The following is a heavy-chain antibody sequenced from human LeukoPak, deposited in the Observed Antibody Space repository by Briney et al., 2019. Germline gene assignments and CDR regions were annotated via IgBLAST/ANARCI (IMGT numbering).Heavy chain of an antibody. Sequence: SLGLSCAASGFTFDDYAMHWVRQAPGKGLEWVSGISWNSGSIGYADSVKGRFTISRDNAKNSLYLQMNSLRAEDTAVYYCARDGLGYGDYDDAFDIWGQGTMVTVSS. CDR3: ARDGLGYGDYDDAFDI. J-gene: IGHJ3*02. D-gene: IGHD4-17*01. CDR2: ISWNSGSI. CDR1: GFTFDDYA. V-gene: IGHV3-9*01.